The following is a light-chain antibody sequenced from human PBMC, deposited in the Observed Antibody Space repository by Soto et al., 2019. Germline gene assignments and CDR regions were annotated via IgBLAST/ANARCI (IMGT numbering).Light chain of an antibody. V-gene: IGKV3-11*01. CDR3: QQRSNWLIS. CDR2: DTS. Sequence: VLTQSPATLSLSPGERATLSCRASQSVSSYLAWYQQKPGQAPRLLIYDTSNRATGVPARFSGSGSGTDFTLTISGLEPEDFAVYYCQQRSNWLISFGPGTKVDIK. CDR1: QSVSSY. J-gene: IGKJ3*01.